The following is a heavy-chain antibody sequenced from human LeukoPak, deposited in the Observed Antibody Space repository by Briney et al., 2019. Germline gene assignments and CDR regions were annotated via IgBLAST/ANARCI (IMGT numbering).Heavy chain of an antibody. Sequence: ASVKVSCKASGYTFTDYYMHWVRQAPGQGLEWMGRINPYSGGTNYAQKFQGRVTMTRDTSISTAYMELGRLKSDDTAVYYCARDYSSGWYVYWGQGTLVTVSS. CDR1: GYTFTDYY. D-gene: IGHD6-19*01. V-gene: IGHV1-2*06. CDR2: INPYSGGT. CDR3: ARDYSSGWYVY. J-gene: IGHJ4*02.